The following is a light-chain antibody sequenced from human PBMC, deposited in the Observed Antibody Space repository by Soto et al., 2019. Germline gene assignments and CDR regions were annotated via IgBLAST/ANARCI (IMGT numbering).Light chain of an antibody. CDR3: QQYGCSPYT. V-gene: IGKV3-20*01. J-gene: IGKJ2*01. Sequence: EIVLTQSPGTLSLSPGERATLSCRASQSVSSRFLAWYQKKPGQAPRLLMYGASNRATGIPDRFSGTGSGTDFTLSISTLELDDFAVHYGQQYGCSPYTFALGTKLEI. CDR2: GAS. CDR1: QSVSSRF.